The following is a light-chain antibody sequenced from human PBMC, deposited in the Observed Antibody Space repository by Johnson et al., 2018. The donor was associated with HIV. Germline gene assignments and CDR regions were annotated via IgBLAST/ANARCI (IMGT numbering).Light chain of an antibody. Sequence: QPVLTQPPSVSAAAGQKVTISCSGSSSNIGNNYVAWYQQVPGTAPKLLIYDNNRRPSGVPDRFSGSKSGTSATLGITGLQTGDEADYYCGTWDSSLSAGGVFGTGTKVTVL. CDR1: SSNIGNNY. CDR3: GTWDSSLSAGGV. J-gene: IGLJ1*01. V-gene: IGLV1-51*01. CDR2: DNN.